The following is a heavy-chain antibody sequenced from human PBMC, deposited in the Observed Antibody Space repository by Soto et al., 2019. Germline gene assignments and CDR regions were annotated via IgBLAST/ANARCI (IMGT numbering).Heavy chain of an antibody. CDR3: AREDLKYDILTGYYSNWFDP. CDR1: GFTFSSYA. J-gene: IGHJ5*02. V-gene: IGHV3-30-3*01. Sequence: GGSLRLSCAASGFTFSSYAMHWVRQAPGKGLEWVAVISYDGSNKYYADSVKGRFTISRDNSKNTLYLQMNSLRAEDTAVYYCAREDLKYDILTGYYSNWFDPWGQGTLVTVSS. CDR2: ISYDGSNK. D-gene: IGHD3-9*01.